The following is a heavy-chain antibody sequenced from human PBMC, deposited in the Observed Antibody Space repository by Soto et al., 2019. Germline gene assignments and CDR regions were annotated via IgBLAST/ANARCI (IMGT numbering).Heavy chain of an antibody. Sequence: QVQLVQSGAEVKKPGSSVKVSCKASGDAFTNYIFDWVRQAPGQGLEWMGGIIPMFGTPKYAQTFQDRVTISADVSTGTAYLELTSMRIDDTAVYYCARGRDQPPVGLYFDSWGEGTRVTVSS. CDR3: ARGRDQPPVGLYFDS. J-gene: IGHJ4*02. CDR1: GDAFTNYI. D-gene: IGHD2-2*01. CDR2: IIPMFGTP. V-gene: IGHV1-69*01.